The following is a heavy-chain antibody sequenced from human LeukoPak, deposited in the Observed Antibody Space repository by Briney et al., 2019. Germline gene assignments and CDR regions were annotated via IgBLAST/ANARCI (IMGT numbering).Heavy chain of an antibody. D-gene: IGHD3-9*01. CDR1: GGSISSSSYY. J-gene: IGHJ4*02. CDR3: ARGELRYFDWLLTPPEYYFDY. Sequence: SETLSLTCTVSGGSISSSSYYWGWIRQPPGKGLEWIGSIYHSGSTYYNPSLKSRVTISVDTSKNQFSLKLSSVTAADTAVYYCARGELRYFDWLLTPPEYYFDYWGQGTLVTVSS. V-gene: IGHV4-39*07. CDR2: IYHSGST.